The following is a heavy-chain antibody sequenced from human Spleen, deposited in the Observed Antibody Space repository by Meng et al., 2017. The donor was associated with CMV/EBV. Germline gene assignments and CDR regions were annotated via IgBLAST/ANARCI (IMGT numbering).Heavy chain of an antibody. Sequence: GGSLRLSCTASGFTFGDYAMSWVRQAPGKGLEWVGFIRSKAYGGTTEYAASVKGRFTISRDDSKSIAYLQMNSLKTEDTAVYYCAKDFYCSSTSCSDYWGQGTLVTVSS. CDR2: IRSKAYGGTT. V-gene: IGHV3-49*04. D-gene: IGHD2-2*01. CDR1: GFTFGDYA. J-gene: IGHJ4*02. CDR3: AKDFYCSSTSCSDY.